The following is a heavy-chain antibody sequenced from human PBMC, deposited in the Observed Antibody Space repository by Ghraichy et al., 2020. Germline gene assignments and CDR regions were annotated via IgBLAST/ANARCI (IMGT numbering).Heavy chain of an antibody. CDR1: GYTFTSYG. V-gene: IGHV1-18*01. CDR2: ISAYNGNT. Sequence: ASVKVSCKASGYTFTSYGISWVRQAPGQGLEWMGWISAYNGNTNYAQKLQGRVTMTTDTSTSTAYMELRSLRSDDTAVYYCARADYYDSSGYQRGPNWFDPWGQGTLVTVSS. D-gene: IGHD3-22*01. J-gene: IGHJ5*02. CDR3: ARADYYDSSGYQRGPNWFDP.